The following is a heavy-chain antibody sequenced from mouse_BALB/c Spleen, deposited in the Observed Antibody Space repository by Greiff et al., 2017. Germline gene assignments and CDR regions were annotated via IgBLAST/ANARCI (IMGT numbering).Heavy chain of an antibody. CDR1: GFTFSSYG. CDR2: ISSGGSYT. V-gene: IGHV5-6*01. J-gene: IGHJ3*01. Sequence: EVKLMESGGDLVKPGGSLKLSCAASGFTFSSYGMSWVRQTPDKRLEWVATISSGGSYTYYPDSVKGRFTISRDNAKNTLYLQMSSLKSEDTAMYYCARYYGSSYGFAYWGQGTLVTVSA. CDR3: ARYYGSSYGFAY. D-gene: IGHD1-1*01.